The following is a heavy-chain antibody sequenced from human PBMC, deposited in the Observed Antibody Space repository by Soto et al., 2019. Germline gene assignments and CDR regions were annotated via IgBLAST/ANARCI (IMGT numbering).Heavy chain of an antibody. CDR2: IKYDGAEK. V-gene: IGHV3-7*05. J-gene: IGHJ4*02. D-gene: IGHD3-22*01. CDR3: ARDPYDSSGYYSPFDY. CDR1: GFTFSDYW. Sequence: GGSLRLSCAASGFTFSDYWMNWVRQAPGKGLEWVASIKYDGAEKSYVDSVKGRFTISRDNSKNTLYLQMNSLRAEDTAVYYCARDPYDSSGYYSPFDYWGQGTLVTVSS.